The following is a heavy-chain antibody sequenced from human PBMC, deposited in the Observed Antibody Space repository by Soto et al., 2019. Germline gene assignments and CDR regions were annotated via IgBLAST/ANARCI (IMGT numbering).Heavy chain of an antibody. J-gene: IGHJ5*02. CDR1: GYTXSGYY. CDR2: INHNSDRP. V-gene: IGHV1-2*04. D-gene: IGHD1-26*01. CDR3: ARESASYSVWFDP. Sequence: SXKVSYKASGYTXSGYYMNWVRQAPGQGLAWMRWINHNSDRPDYGQQFQGSVTMTRHTSISTASIELTRLRSDDTAVYYCARESASYSVWFDPWGQCTLVPVSS.